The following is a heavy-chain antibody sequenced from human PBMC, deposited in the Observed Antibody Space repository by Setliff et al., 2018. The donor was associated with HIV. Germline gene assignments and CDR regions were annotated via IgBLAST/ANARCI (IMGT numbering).Heavy chain of an antibody. V-gene: IGHV3-21*01. D-gene: IGHD4-17*01. CDR2: ISSSSSYI. CDR3: ARDRDYGDYLPDY. Sequence: PGGSLRLSCAASGFTFSNYAMSWVRPAPGKGLEWVSSISSSSSYIYYADSVKGRFTISRDNSKNTLYLQMNSLRAEDTAVYYCARDRDYGDYLPDYWGQGTLVTVSS. CDR1: GFTFSNYA. J-gene: IGHJ4*02.